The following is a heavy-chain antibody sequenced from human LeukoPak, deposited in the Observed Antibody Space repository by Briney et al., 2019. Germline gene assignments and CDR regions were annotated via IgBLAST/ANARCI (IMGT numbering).Heavy chain of an antibody. V-gene: IGHV3-64*01. CDR1: GFIFSSYA. CDR3: ARDPTFLVGATTYFDY. D-gene: IGHD1-26*01. J-gene: IGHJ4*02. Sequence: GGSLRLSCAASGFIFSSYAMHWVRQAPGKGLEYVSAISSNGGSTYYANSVKGRFTISRDNSKNTLYLQMGSLRAEDMAVYYCARDPTFLVGATTYFDYWGQGTLVTVSS. CDR2: ISSNGGST.